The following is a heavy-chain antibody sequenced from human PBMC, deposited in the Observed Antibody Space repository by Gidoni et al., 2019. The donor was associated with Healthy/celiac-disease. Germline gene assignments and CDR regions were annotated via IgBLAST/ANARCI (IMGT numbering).Heavy chain of an antibody. CDR2: IYWDDDK. J-gene: IGHJ5*02. CDR1: GFSLSTSGVG. D-gene: IGHD6-19*01. Sequence: QITLKESGPTLVKPTQTLTLTCTFSGFSLSTSGVGVGWIRQPPGKALEWLALIYWDDDKRYSPSLKSRLTITKDTSKNQVVLTMTNMDPVDTATYYCAHHHSKGAVAGSFENWFDPWGQGTLVTVSS. CDR3: AHHHSKGAVAGSFENWFDP. V-gene: IGHV2-5*02.